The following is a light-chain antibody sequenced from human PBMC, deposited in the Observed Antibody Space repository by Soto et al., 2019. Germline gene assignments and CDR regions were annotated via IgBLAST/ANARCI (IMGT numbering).Light chain of an antibody. CDR2: QVS. CDR3: SSFTSTHTYV. J-gene: IGLJ1*01. V-gene: IGLV2-14*03. CDR1: SSDVGGYHY. Sequence: QSVLTQPASVSGSPGQSMTISCTGSSSDVGGYHYVSRYQQHPGKAPKLIIYQVSHRPSGVSDRFSGSKSGNTASLTISGLQGEDEATYYCSSFTSTHTYVFGTGTKGTVL.